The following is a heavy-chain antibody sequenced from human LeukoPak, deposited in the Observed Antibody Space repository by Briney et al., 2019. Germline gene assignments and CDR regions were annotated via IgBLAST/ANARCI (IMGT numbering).Heavy chain of an antibody. CDR2: ISNSGGSI. CDR1: GFTFSTYE. J-gene: IGHJ6*03. V-gene: IGHV3-48*03. D-gene: IGHD1-1*01. Sequence: PGGSLRLSCAASGFTFSTYEMNWVRQAPGKGLEWVSDISNSGGSIYYADSVKGRFTISRDNAKNSLYLQMNSLRAEDTAVYDCARARIGSSHYYYYMDVWGKGTTVTISS. CDR3: ARARIGSSHYYYYMDV.